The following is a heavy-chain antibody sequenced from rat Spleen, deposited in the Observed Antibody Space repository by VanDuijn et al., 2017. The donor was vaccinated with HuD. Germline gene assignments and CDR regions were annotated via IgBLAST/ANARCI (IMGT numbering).Heavy chain of an antibody. J-gene: IGHJ2*01. V-gene: IGHV5-29*01. Sequence: EVQLVDSGGGLVQPGRSMKLSCAASGFTFSNYGMAWVRQAPTKGLEWVATINYDGSGTYYRDSVKGRFTISRDNAKSTLYLQMDSLRSEDTATYYCTRRHYGYTDYFDYWGQGVMVTVSS. CDR3: TRRHYGYTDYFDY. D-gene: IGHD1-9*01. CDR1: GFTFSNYG. CDR2: INYDGSGT.